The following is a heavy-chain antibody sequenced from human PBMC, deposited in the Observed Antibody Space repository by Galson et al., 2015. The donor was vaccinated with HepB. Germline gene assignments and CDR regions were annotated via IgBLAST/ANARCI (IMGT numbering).Heavy chain of an antibody. D-gene: IGHD3-3*01. J-gene: IGHJ3*02. CDR2: IYYSGST. CDR1: GGSVSSGSYY. V-gene: IGHV4-61*01. Sequence: ETLSLTCTVSGGSVSSGSYYWSWIRQPPGKGLEWIGYIYYSGSTNYNPSLKSRVTISVDTSKNQFSLKLSSVPAADTAVYYCPRDACITIFGVVGGGAFVIWGQGTMVTVSS. CDR3: PRDACITIFGVVGGGAFVI.